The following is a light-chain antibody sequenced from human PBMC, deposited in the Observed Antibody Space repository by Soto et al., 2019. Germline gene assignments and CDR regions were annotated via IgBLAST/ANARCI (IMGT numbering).Light chain of an antibody. J-gene: IGLJ1*01. Sequence: QCTLTQSASVAGASGQSITISCTGTSSDICGYNYVSWYQHHPGKAPKLMIFDVSNRPSGVSNRFSGSKSGNTASLTISGLQPEDEADYYCSSYTSSNTRQIVFGTGTKVTGL. CDR3: SSYTSSNTRQIV. V-gene: IGLV2-14*03. CDR2: DVS. CDR1: SSDICGYNY.